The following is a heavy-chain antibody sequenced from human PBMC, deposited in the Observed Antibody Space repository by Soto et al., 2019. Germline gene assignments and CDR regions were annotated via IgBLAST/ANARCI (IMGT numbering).Heavy chain of an antibody. V-gene: IGHV4-39*07. CDR1: GDSVSTNSYS. Sequence: LSLTCTVSGDSVSTNSYSWGWIRQSPGKGLEWIGTIYSSENTYYNPSLLSRVTISIDTSKNQFSLKLTSVTAADTAVYYCAAAPRYWGQGILVTVSS. D-gene: IGHD2-15*01. J-gene: IGHJ4*02. CDR2: IYSSENT. CDR3: AAAPRY.